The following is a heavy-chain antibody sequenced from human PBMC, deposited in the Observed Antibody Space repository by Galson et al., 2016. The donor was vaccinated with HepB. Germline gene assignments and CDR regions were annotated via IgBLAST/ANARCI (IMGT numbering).Heavy chain of an antibody. J-gene: IGHJ3*02. CDR3: SREGNGDYDEAFDI. CDR2: ITDSSSII. Sequence: SLRLSCAASGSTFSSYGMHWVRQAPGKGLEWVSYITDSSSIIYYADSVKGRFTISRDNAKNSLYLQMNSLRDEDTAVYYCSREGNGDYDEAFDIWGQGTMVTVSS. CDR1: GSTFSSYG. D-gene: IGHD4-17*01. V-gene: IGHV3-48*02.